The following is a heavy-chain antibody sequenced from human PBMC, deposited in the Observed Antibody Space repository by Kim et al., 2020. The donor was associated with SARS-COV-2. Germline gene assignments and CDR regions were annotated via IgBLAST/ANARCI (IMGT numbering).Heavy chain of an antibody. CDR3: ARGNYHGMDV. V-gene: IGHV3-74*01. Sequence: STIYADSVKGRFTISRGNAKNTLYLQMNSLRAEDTAVYYCARGNYHGMDVWGQGTTVTVSS. CDR2: ST. J-gene: IGHJ6*02.